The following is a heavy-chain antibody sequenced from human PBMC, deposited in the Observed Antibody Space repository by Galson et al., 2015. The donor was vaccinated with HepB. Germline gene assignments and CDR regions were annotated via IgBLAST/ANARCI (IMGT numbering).Heavy chain of an antibody. CDR1: GFTFSSYE. D-gene: IGHD4-23*01. CDR2: ISSSGSTI. CDR3: ARDGGASDYGGNSFDY. V-gene: IGHV3-48*03. J-gene: IGHJ4*02. Sequence: SLRLSCAASGFTFSSYEMNWVRQAPGKGLEWVSYISSSGSTIYYADSVKGRFTISRDNAKNSLYLQMNSLRAEDTAVYYCARDGGASDYGGNSFDYWGQGTLVTVSS.